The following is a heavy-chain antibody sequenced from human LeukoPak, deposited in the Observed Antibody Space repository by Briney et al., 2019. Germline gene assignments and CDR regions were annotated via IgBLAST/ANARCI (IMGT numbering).Heavy chain of an antibody. D-gene: IGHD5-12*01. Sequence: GGSLRLSCAASGFTFSSYSMNWVRQAPGKGREWVSSISSSSSYIYYADSVKGRFTISRDNAKNSLYLQMNSLRAEDTAVYYCASQGYSGYGPWVDYWGQGTLVTVSS. V-gene: IGHV3-21*01. CDR1: GFTFSSYS. J-gene: IGHJ4*02. CDR3: ASQGYSGYGPWVDY. CDR2: ISSSSSYI.